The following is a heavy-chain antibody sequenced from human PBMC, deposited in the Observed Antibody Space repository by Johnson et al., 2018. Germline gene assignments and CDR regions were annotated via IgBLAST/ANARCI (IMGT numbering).Heavy chain of an antibody. CDR2: IKQDGSEK. CDR1: GFTFSSYG. D-gene: IGHD2-21*01. CDR3: ARAPLYCGGGSCPDAFDI. Sequence: EVQLVESGGGVVQPGRSLRLSCAASGFTFSSYGMHWVRQAPGKGLEWVANIKQDGSEKNYVDSVKGRFTISRDNAKNSLYLQMISLRAEDTAVYSCARAPLYCGGGSCPDAFDIGGQGTMVPVSA. V-gene: IGHV3-7*01. J-gene: IGHJ3*02.